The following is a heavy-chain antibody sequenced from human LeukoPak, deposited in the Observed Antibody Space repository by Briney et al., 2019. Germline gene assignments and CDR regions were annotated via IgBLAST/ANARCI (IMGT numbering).Heavy chain of an antibody. D-gene: IGHD6-19*01. V-gene: IGHV3-23*01. CDR2: FDTLDGLT. CDR3: AKRRIAVAGVYDY. Sequence: GGSLRLSCAASGFIFSNYAMSWVRQAPGKGLEWVSSFDTLDGLTNYAESVKGRFTISRDNSKNTLYLQMNSLRAEDTAVYYCAKRRIAVAGVYDYWGQGTLVTVSS. J-gene: IGHJ4*02. CDR1: GFIFSNYA.